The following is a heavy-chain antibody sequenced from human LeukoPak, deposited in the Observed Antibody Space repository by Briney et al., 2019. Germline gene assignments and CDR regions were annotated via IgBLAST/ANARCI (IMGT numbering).Heavy chain of an antibody. CDR3: ARGRRYYGSGRGSYYYYYGMDV. V-gene: IGHV4-30-2*01. Sequence: SETLSLTCTVSGGSISSGGYYWSWIRQPPGKGLEWIGYIYHSGSTYYNPSLKSRVTISVDTSKNQFSLKLSSVTAADTAVYYCARGRRYYGSGRGSYYYYYGMDVWGQGTTVTVSS. D-gene: IGHD3-10*01. J-gene: IGHJ6*02. CDR2: IYHSGST. CDR1: GGSISSGGYY.